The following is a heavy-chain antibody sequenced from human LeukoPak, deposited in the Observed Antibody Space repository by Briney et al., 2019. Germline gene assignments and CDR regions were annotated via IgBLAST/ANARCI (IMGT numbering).Heavy chain of an antibody. D-gene: IGHD3-3*01. CDR3: ARGKGIFGVVIIPNPFDY. V-gene: IGHV4-34*01. CDR2: INHSGST. CDR1: GGSFSGYY. Sequence: SETLSLTCAVYGGSFSGYYWSWIRQPPGKGLEWIGEINHSGSTNYNPSLKSRVTISVDTSKNQFSLKLSSVTAADTAVYYCARGKGIFGVVIIPNPFDYWGQGTLVTVSS. J-gene: IGHJ4*02.